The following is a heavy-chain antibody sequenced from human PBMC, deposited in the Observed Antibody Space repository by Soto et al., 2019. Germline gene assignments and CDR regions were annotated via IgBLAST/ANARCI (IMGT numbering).Heavy chain of an antibody. CDR3: ARSGGVSDYVWGSYRTPVDY. V-gene: IGHV4-31*03. D-gene: IGHD3-16*02. CDR2: IYYSGST. Sequence: QVQLQESGPGLVKPSQTLSLTCTVSGGSISSGGYYWSWIRQHPGKGLEWIGYIYYSGSTYYNPSLKSRVTISVDTSKNQFSLKLSSVTAADTAVYYCARSGGVSDYVWGSYRTPVDYWGQGTLVTVSS. CDR1: GGSISSGGYY. J-gene: IGHJ4*02.